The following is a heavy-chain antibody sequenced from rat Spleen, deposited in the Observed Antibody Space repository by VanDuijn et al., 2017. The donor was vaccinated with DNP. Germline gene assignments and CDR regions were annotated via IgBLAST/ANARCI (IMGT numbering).Heavy chain of an antibody. D-gene: IGHD1-10*01. Sequence: EVQLVESGGGLVQPGRSLKLSCAASGFTFSDYNMAWVRQAPKKGLEWVATISYDGSSTYYRDSVKGRFTISRDNAKSTLYLQMDSLRSEDTATYYCARHLITTYAMDAWGQGTSVTVSS. J-gene: IGHJ4*01. CDR3: ARHLITTYAMDA. V-gene: IGHV5-7*01. CDR1: GFTFSDYN. CDR2: ISYDGSST.